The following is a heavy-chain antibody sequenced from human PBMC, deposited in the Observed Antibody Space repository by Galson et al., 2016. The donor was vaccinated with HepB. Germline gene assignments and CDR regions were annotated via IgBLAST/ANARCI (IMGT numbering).Heavy chain of an antibody. CDR2: IKYDGSYA. CDR1: GFTFSRFW. V-gene: IGHV3-74*01. CDR3: TRDGDHRNLGY. D-gene: IGHD1-14*01. J-gene: IGHJ4*02. Sequence: SLRLSCAASGFTFSRFWMHWVRQAPGKGLVWVARIKYDGSYANYADSVKGRFTISRDNAKNTLYLQMNSLRAEDTAVYYCTRDGDHRNLGYWGQGTLVTVSS.